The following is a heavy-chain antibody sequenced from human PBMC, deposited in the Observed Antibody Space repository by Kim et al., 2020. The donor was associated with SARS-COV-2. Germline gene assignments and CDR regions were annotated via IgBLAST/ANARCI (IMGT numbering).Heavy chain of an antibody. J-gene: IGHJ4*02. V-gene: IGHV4-59*08. CDR1: GGSISSYY. CDR2: IYYSGST. Sequence: SETLSLTCTVSGGSISSYYWSWIRQPPGKGLEWIGYIYYSGSTNYNPSLKSRVTISVDTSKNQFSLKLSSVTAADTAVYYCARVSRSQRGFGELINWGQGTLVTVSS. D-gene: IGHD3-10*01. CDR3: ARVSRSQRGFGELIN.